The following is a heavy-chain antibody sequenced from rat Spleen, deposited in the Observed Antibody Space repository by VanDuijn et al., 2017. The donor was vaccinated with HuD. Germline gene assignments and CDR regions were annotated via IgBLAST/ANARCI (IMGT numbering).Heavy chain of an antibody. V-gene: IGHV2-43*01. CDR3: ARDLPGYNPFDY. Sequence: QVQLKESGPGLVQPSQTLSLTCTVSGFSLTNYHVSWVRQPPGKSLEWMGVIWTGGNTAYHSLLKSRLSISRDISKSQVFLKMNSLQTEDTATYYCARDLPGYNPFDYWGQGVMVTVSS. J-gene: IGHJ2*01. CDR1: GFSLTNYH. CDR2: IWTGGNT. D-gene: IGHD1-4*01.